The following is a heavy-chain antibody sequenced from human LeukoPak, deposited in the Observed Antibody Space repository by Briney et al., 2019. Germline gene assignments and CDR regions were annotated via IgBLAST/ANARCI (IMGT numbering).Heavy chain of an antibody. CDR1: GYTFTSYD. CDR3: ARGDYGDYVGYYYYYMDV. V-gene: IGHV1-8*01. CDR2: MNPNSGNT. J-gene: IGHJ6*03. D-gene: IGHD4-17*01. Sequence: GASVKVSCKASGYTFTSYDINWVRQATGQGLEWMGWMNPNSGNTGYAQKFQGRVTMTRNTSISTAYMELSSLRSEDTAVYYCARGDYGDYVGYYYYYMDVWGKGTTATVSS.